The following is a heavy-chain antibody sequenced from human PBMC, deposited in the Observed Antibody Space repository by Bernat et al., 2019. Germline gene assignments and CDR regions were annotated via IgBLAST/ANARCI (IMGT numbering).Heavy chain of an antibody. D-gene: IGHD6-19*01. CDR1: GASIRSNY. V-gene: IGHV4-59*01. CDR2: FDYTGST. J-gene: IGHJ4*02. Sequence: QVQLQESGPGLVKPSETLSLTCIVSGASIRSNYWSWIRQPPGKGLEWIGYFDYTGSTNYNPSLKSRVTISGDTSRNQFSLKLYSVTAADTAVYYCAREISSAYYHFDYWDQGILVTVSS. CDR3: AREISSAYYHFDY.